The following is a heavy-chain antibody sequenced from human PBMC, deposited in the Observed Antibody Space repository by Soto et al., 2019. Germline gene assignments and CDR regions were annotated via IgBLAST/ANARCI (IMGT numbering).Heavy chain of an antibody. CDR1: GGSFSSYY. Sequence: SETLSLTCTVSGGSFSSYYWSWIRQPPGKGLEWVGYIYYTGSIIYNPSLKSRVTMSVDMSMKQFSLKLNSVTAADTAVYYCARTTTLENYFDYWGQGTLVTVSS. J-gene: IGHJ4*02. D-gene: IGHD2-15*01. CDR3: ARTTTLENYFDY. CDR2: IYYTGSI. V-gene: IGHV4-59*01.